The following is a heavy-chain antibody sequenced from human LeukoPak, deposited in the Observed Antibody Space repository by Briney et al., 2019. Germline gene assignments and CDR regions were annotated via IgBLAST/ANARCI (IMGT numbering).Heavy chain of an antibody. Sequence: ASVKVSCKASGYTFTKFGISWVRQAPGQGLEWVGWISAYDGNTEYAQNFQGRVTMTTDTSTSTAYMDLRSLRSDDTAVYYCARDKVMASAGTPNWFDPWGQGTLVTVSS. CDR1: GYTFTKFG. J-gene: IGHJ5*02. D-gene: IGHD6-13*01. CDR2: ISAYDGNT. V-gene: IGHV1-18*01. CDR3: ARDKVMASAGTPNWFDP.